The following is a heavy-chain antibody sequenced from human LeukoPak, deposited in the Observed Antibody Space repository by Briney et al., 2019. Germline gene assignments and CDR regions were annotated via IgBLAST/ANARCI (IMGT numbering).Heavy chain of an antibody. V-gene: IGHV4-34*01. Sequence: PSETLSLTCAVYGGSFSGYYWSWIRQPPGKGLEWIGEINHSGSTNYNPSLKSRVTISVDTSKNQFPLKLSSVTAADTAVYYCARGDDSSSWSWFDPWGQGTLVTVSS. CDR3: ARGDDSSSWSWFDP. J-gene: IGHJ5*02. D-gene: IGHD6-13*01. CDR2: INHSGST. CDR1: GGSFSGYY.